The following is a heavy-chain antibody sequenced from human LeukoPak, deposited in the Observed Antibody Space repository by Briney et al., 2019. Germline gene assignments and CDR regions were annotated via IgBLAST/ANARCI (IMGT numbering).Heavy chain of an antibody. D-gene: IGHD3-10*01. J-gene: IGHJ4*02. CDR3: AREGFGELDYFDY. CDR2: IYYSGST. Sequence: SETLSLTCSVSIGSISSSKWWSWVRQSPVKGLEWIGSIYYSGSTYYNPSLKSRVTISVDTSKNQFSLKLSSVTAADTAVYYCAREGFGELDYFDYWGQGTLVTVSS. V-gene: IGHV4-4*02. CDR1: IGSISSSKW.